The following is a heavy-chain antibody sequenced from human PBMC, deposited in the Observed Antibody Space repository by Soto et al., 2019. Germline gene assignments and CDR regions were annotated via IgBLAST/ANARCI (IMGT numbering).Heavy chain of an antibody. D-gene: IGHD3-3*01. J-gene: IGHJ6*02. CDR1: GYSFTSYW. CDR3: ARHAYDFWSGHINPRSYYGMDV. CDR2: IYPGDSNT. Sequence: GESLKISCKGSGYSFTSYWIGWVRQMPGKGLEWMGIIYPGDSNTRYSPSLQGQVTISVDKSISTAYLQWSSLKATDTAMYYCARHAYDFWSGHINPRSYYGMDVRGQGTTGTVFS. V-gene: IGHV5-51*01.